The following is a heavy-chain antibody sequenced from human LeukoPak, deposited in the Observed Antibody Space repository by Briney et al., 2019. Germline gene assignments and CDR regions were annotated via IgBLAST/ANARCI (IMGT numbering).Heavy chain of an antibody. CDR2: ISSSSSTI. CDR1: GFTFSSYS. D-gene: IGHD3-10*01. CDR3: AREASDTMVRGVHDY. V-gene: IGHV3-48*01. J-gene: IGHJ4*02. Sequence: GGSLRLSCAASGFTFSSYSMNWVRQAPGKGLEWVSYISSSSSTIYYADSVKGRFTISRDNAKNPLYLQMNSLRAEDTAVYYCAREASDTMVRGVHDYWGQGTLVTVSS.